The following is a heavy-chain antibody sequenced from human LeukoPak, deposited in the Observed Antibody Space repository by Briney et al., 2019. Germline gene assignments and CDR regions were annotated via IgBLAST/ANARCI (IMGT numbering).Heavy chain of an antibody. V-gene: IGHV4-39*07. D-gene: IGHD6-13*01. CDR2: IYYSGST. CDR3: ARDGVAAAGTRIFDY. J-gene: IGHJ4*02. Sequence: SGTLSLTCTVSGGSISSSSYYWGWIRQPPGKGLEWIGSIYYSGSTYYNPSLKSRVTISVDTSKNQFSLKLSSVTAADTAVYYCARDGVAAAGTRIFDYWGQGTLVTVSS. CDR1: GGSISSSSYY.